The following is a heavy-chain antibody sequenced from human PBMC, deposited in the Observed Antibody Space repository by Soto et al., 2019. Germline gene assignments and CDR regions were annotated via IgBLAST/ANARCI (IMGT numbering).Heavy chain of an antibody. CDR1: GGTFSSYA. CDR2: IIPIFGTA. CDR3: ARYTYDSSGYYLGPFDY. D-gene: IGHD3-22*01. J-gene: IGHJ4*02. V-gene: IGHV1-69*13. Sequence: ASVKVSCKASGGTFSSYAISWVRQAPGQGLEWMGGIIPIFGTANYAQKFQGRVTITADESTSTAYMELSSLRSEDTAVYYCARYTYDSSGYYLGPFDYWGQGTLVTVSS.